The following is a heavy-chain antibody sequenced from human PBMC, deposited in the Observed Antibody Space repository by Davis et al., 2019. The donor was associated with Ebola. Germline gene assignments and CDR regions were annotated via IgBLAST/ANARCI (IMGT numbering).Heavy chain of an antibody. J-gene: IGHJ5*01. CDR3: ARTTKTNIEDSGLGYNSFDS. CDR1: GGSFSDYF. Sequence: SETLSLTCAVYGGSFSDYFWSWIRQPPEKGLEWIGEISHHNGDTNYNPSLRSRVAISVDSSKNAFSLEISSVTAADTATYYCARTTKTNIEDSGLGYNSFDSWGQGVLVSVSS. CDR2: ISHHNGDT. V-gene: IGHV4-34*01. D-gene: IGHD4-17*01.